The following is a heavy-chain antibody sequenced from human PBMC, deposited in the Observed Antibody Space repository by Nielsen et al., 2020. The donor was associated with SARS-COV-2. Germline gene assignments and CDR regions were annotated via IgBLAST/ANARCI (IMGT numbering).Heavy chain of an antibody. CDR2: ISSSSSYI. V-gene: IGHV3-21*01. J-gene: IGHJ4*02. CDR1: GFTFSSYA. Sequence: GGSLRLSCAASGFTFSSYAMSWVRQAPGKGLEWVSSISSSSSYIYYADSVKGRFTISRDNAKNSLYLQMNSLRAEDTAVYYCARDHSFPCGGDCYSIGSDYWGQGTLVTVSS. CDR3: ARDHSFPCGGDCYSIGSDY. D-gene: IGHD2-21*02.